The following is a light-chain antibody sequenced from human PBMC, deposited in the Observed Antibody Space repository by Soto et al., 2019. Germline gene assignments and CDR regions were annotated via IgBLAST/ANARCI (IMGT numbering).Light chain of an antibody. J-gene: IGKJ1*01. CDR3: QRHNTYSKT. CDR2: GAS. Sequence: IVGTQSACTLSLSPGARSTLSCRASQSVSSSYLAWYQQKPGQAPRLLIYGASSRATGIPDRLSGSGSGTDFTLTISSLQPDDFATYYCQRHNTYSKTFGQGTKVDNK. V-gene: IGKV3-20*01. CDR1: QSVSSSY.